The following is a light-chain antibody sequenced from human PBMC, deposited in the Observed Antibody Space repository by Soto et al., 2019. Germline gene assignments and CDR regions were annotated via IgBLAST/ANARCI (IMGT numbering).Light chain of an antibody. CDR2: AAS. CDR1: QSISSY. CDR3: QQSYSTPPT. V-gene: IGKV1-39*01. Sequence: DIQMTQSPSSLSASVGDRVTITCRASQSISSYLNWYQQKPGKAPKLLVYAASSLQSEVSSRFIGSGSWTDFTLTISSLQPKDFATYYCQQSYSTPPTFSPGNKVYIK. J-gene: IGKJ3*01.